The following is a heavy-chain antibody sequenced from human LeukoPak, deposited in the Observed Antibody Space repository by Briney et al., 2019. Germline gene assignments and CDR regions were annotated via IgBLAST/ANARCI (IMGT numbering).Heavy chain of an antibody. CDR1: GASISSYY. V-gene: IGHV4-59*01. CDR2: IYYSGSC. J-gene: IGHJ4*02. CDR3: ARYPFDGYNYYFDY. Sequence: SETLSLTCTVSGASISSYYWSWIRQPPGKGLEWVGYIYYSGSCNYNPSLKSRVTISVDTSKNQFSLKLSSVTAADTAVYYCARYPFDGYNYYFDYWGQGTLVTVSS. D-gene: IGHD5-24*01.